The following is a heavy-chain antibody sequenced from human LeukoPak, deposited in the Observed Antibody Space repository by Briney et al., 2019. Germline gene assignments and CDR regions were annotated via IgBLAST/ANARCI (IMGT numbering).Heavy chain of an antibody. Sequence: ASVKVSCKASGYTFTIYGVNWVRQAPGQGLEWMGWISAYNGHTIYAQSFQGRVTLTTDTSTNTAYMELRSVTSDDTAVYYCARRGGSYSHSDFWGQGTLVTVSS. J-gene: IGHJ4*02. V-gene: IGHV1-18*01. CDR2: ISAYNGHT. D-gene: IGHD1-26*01. CDR3: ARRGGSYSHSDF. CDR1: GYTFTIYG.